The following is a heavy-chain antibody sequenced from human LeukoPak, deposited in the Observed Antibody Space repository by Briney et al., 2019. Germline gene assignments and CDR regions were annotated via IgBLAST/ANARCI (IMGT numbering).Heavy chain of an antibody. CDR2: ISYDGSNK. Sequence: GGSLRLSCAASGFTFSTYAMSWVRQAPGKGLEWVAVISYDGSNKYYADSVKGRFTISRDNSKNTLYLQMNSLRAEDTAVYYCAKDGGCSSTSCYYFDYWGQGTLVTVPS. CDR3: AKDGGCSSTSCYYFDY. CDR1: GFTFSTYA. J-gene: IGHJ4*02. D-gene: IGHD2-2*01. V-gene: IGHV3-30*18.